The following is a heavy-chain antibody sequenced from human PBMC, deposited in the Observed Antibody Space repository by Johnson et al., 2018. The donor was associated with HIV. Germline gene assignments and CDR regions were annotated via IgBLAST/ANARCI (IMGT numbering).Heavy chain of an antibody. J-gene: IGHJ3*02. CDR3: AKDAQGPLVRGAFDI. Sequence: VQLVESGGGLVQPGGSLRLSCAASGFTFDDYTMHWVRQAPGKGLEWVSLISWDGGSTYYADAVKGRFTISRDNSKNSLYLQMNSLRTEDTALYYCAKDAQGPLVRGAFDIWGQGTMVTVSS. CDR1: GFTFDDYT. V-gene: IGHV3-43*01. D-gene: IGHD1-26*01. CDR2: ISWDGGST.